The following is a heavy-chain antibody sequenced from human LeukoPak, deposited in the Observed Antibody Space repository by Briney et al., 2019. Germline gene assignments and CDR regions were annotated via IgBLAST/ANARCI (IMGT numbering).Heavy chain of an antibody. CDR3: AKDLGLRWYTLGC. CDR2: ISYDGSNK. CDR1: GFTFSSYG. Sequence: GGSLRLSCAASGFTFSSYGMHWVRQAPGKGLEWVAVISYDGSNKYYADSVKGRFTISRDNSKNTLYLQMNSLRAEDTAVYYCAKDLGLRWYTLGCWGQGTLVTVSS. D-gene: IGHD4-23*01. V-gene: IGHV3-30*18. J-gene: IGHJ4*02.